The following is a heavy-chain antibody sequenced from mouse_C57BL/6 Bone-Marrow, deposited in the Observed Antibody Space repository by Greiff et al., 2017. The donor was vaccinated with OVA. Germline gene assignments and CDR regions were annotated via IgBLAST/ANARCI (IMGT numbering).Heavy chain of an antibody. Sequence: QVQLQQPGAELVRPGSSVKLSCKASGYTFTSYWMHWVKQRPIQGLEWIGNIDPSDSETHYNQKFKDKATLTVDKSSSTAYMQLSSLTSEDSAVYYCARFRAGKRAWFAYWGQGTLVTVSA. CDR2: IDPSDSET. D-gene: IGHD3-1*01. CDR1: GYTFTSYW. V-gene: IGHV1-52*01. CDR3: ARFRAGKRAWFAY. J-gene: IGHJ3*01.